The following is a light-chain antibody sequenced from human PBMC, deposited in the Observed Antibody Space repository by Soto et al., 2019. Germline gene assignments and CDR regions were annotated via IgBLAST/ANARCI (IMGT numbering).Light chain of an antibody. V-gene: IGLV7-46*01. CDR1: TGTVTSGHY. CDR2: DIN. J-gene: IGLJ7*01. CDR3: MLSYSGPSI. Sequence: QAVVTQEPSLTVSPGGTVTLTCGSSTGTVTSGHYPYWFQVKPGQAPRTLLYDINNKHSWTPARFPGSLLGGKAALTLSGAQPEDEADYYCMLSYSGPSIFGGGTQLTVL.